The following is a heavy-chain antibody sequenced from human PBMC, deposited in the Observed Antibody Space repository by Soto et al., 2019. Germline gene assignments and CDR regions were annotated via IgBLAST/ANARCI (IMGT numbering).Heavy chain of an antibody. CDR1: GYTFTGYY. J-gene: IGHJ4*02. CDR3: ARAPGYGDYEGHELFDY. Sequence: ASVKVSCKASGYTFTGYYMHWVRQAPGQGLEWMGWINPNSGGTNYAQKFQGWVTMTRDTSISTAYMELGRLRSDDTAVYYCARAPGYGDYEGHELFDYWGQGTLVTVSS. CDR2: INPNSGGT. V-gene: IGHV1-2*04. D-gene: IGHD4-17*01.